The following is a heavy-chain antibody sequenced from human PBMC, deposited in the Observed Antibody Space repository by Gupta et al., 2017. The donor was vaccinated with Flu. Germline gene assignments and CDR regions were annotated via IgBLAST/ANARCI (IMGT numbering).Heavy chain of an antibody. J-gene: IGHJ4*02. V-gene: IGHV1-2*02. Sequence: QVQLLQSGAEVKKPGASVKVSCKASGYTFTDYYIHWVRQAPGQGLEWLGWVHPNNGGTNYAQKFQGRVTMTRDTSISTAYMELSNLRSDDTAVYYCARVAYIGSPVWGQGTLVTVSS. CDR2: VHPNNGGT. CDR3: ARVAYIGSPV. CDR1: GYTFTDYY. D-gene: IGHD1-26*01.